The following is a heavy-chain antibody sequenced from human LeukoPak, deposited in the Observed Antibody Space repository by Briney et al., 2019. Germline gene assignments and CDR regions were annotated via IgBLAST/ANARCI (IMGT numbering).Heavy chain of an antibody. D-gene: IGHD3-22*01. J-gene: IGHJ4*02. CDR3: ARDDSTGYYYLDG. Sequence: GGSLRLSCAASGFTFSNYFMSWVRQAPGKGLEWVANIKEDGSEKYYVDSVKGRFTISRDNAKNSLYLEMNSLRAEDTAVYYCARDDSTGYYYLDGWGQGTLVTVSS. CDR2: IKEDGSEK. V-gene: IGHV3-7*05. CDR1: GFTFSNYF.